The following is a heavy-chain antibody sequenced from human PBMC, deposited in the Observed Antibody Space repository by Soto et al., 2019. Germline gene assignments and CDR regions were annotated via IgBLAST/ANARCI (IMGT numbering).Heavy chain of an antibody. J-gene: IGHJ4*02. CDR3: ARGASWIQLPDGPDY. D-gene: IGHD5-18*01. CDR1: GYTFTGYY. CDR2: INPNSGGT. V-gene: IGHV1-2*02. Sequence: EASVKVSCKASGYTFTGYYMHWVRQAPGQGLEWMGWINPNSGGTNYAQKFQGRVTMTRDTSISTAYMELSRLRSDDTAVYYCARGASWIQLPDGPDYWGQGTLVTVSS.